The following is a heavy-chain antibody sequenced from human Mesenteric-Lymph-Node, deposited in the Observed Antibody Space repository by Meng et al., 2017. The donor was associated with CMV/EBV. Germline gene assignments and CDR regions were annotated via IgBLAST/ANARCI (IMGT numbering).Heavy chain of an antibody. V-gene: IGHV4-34*01. Sequence: VYGGAFSGYSWNWIRRTPGKGLEWIGEINHSGSTNYNASLKTRVTMSVDTSKNQFSLRLTSVTAADTAVYYCARAPGWTISNKPFDWWGQGTLVTVSS. CDR3: ARAPGWTISNKPFDW. CDR2: INHSGST. CDR1: GGAFSGYS. D-gene: IGHD6-19*01. J-gene: IGHJ4*02.